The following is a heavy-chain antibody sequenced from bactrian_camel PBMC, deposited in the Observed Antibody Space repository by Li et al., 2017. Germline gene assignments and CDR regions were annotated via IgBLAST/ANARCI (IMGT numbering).Heavy chain of an antibody. Sequence: HVQLVESGGGSVQAGGSLILSCTFSGATYSRRCMAWFRQVPGKGREAVAATDADRRTIYGDFVEGRFTIDRDNAKNTLTLQMNSLVPEDTGIYYCVADVGCSGWDRGYWGQGTQVTVS. CDR3: VADVGCSGWDRGY. CDR2: TDADRRT. D-gene: IGHD5*01. V-gene: IGHV3S26*01. J-gene: IGHJ6*01. CDR1: GATYSRRC.